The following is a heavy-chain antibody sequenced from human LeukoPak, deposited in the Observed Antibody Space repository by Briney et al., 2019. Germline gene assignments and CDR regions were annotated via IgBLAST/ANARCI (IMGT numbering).Heavy chain of an antibody. CDR1: GFTFRNYV. D-gene: IGHD2-15*01. CDR2: TSSDLNVK. J-gene: IGHJ4*02. CDR3: AKDKSLIWPFYYFDY. V-gene: IGHV3-30*18. Sequence: GGSLRLSCAASGFTFRNYVIHWVRQAPGKGLEWVAVTSSDLNVKLYADSVKGRFTISRDNSKNTLYLQMNSLRAEDTAVYYCAKDKSLIWPFYYFDYWGQGTLVTVSS.